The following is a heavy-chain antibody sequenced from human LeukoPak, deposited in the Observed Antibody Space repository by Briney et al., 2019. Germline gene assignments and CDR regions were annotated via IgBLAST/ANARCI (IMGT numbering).Heavy chain of an antibody. J-gene: IGHJ6*03. CDR1: DDSITIYY. CDR2: IYYSDST. CDR3: ARFPGGAEYRHYYYMDV. Sequence: SETLSLTCTVSDDSITIYYWSWIRQPPGKGLEWIAYIYYSDSTNYNPSLKSRVTVSVDTSKNQFSLKLSSVTAADTAVYYCARFPGGAEYRHYYYMDVWGTGTTVTVSS. V-gene: IGHV4-59*01. D-gene: IGHD1-14*01.